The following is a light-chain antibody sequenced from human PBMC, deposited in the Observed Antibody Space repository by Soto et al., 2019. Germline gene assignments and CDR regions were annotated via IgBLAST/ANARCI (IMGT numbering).Light chain of an antibody. Sequence: QTVVTREPSLTVSPGGTVTLTCASSTGPVTNAYYPNWFQQKPGHAPRTLIYSTNNRHSWTPARFSGSLLGGKAALTLSGVQPEDEAEYYCLLHYGTSPPVFGGGTKLTVL. CDR3: LLHYGTSPPV. CDR1: TGPVTNAYY. V-gene: IGLV7-43*01. CDR2: STN. J-gene: IGLJ3*02.